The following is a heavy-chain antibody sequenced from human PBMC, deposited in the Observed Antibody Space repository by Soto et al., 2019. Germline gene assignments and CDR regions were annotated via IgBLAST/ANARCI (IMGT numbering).Heavy chain of an antibody. CDR1: GFTFSSYA. V-gene: IGHV3-23*01. CDR2: ISGSGGST. CDR3: ANHRVVAAPLVDP. Sequence: PWGSLRLSCAASGFTFSSYAIICVRHSPGKGLEWVSAISGSGGSTYYADSVKGRFTISRDNSKNTLYLQMNSLRAEDTAVYYCANHRVVAAPLVDPWGQGTLVTVSS. D-gene: IGHD2-15*01. J-gene: IGHJ5*02.